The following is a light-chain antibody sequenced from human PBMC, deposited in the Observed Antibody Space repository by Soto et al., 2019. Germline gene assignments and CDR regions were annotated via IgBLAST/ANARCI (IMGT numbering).Light chain of an antibody. J-gene: IGKJ3*01. Sequence: DIVMTQSPDYLAVSLGERATINCKSSQSVIQTSDNRNYLAWYQQKPGQPPKLLIYWASTREFGVPDRFSGGGSGTDFTLTISTLQAEDVAVYYCQQYYTTPLTFGPGTKVD. CDR2: WAS. V-gene: IGKV4-1*01. CDR1: QSVIQTSDNRNY. CDR3: QQYYTTPLT.